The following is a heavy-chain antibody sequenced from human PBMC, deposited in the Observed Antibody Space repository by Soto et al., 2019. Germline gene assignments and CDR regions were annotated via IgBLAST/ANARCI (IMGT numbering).Heavy chain of an antibody. Sequence: GGSLRLSCAASGFTFSSCGMHWVRQAPGKGLEWVAVIWYDGSNKYYADSVKGRFTISRDNSKNTLYLQMNSLRAEDTAVYYCARDFLYSSGWPAAFDYWGQGTLVTVSS. V-gene: IGHV3-33*01. CDR2: IWYDGSNK. D-gene: IGHD6-19*01. J-gene: IGHJ4*02. CDR3: ARDFLYSSGWPAAFDY. CDR1: GFTFSSCG.